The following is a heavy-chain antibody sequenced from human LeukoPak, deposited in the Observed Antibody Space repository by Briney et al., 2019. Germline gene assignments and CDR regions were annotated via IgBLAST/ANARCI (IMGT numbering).Heavy chain of an antibody. CDR2: MHHSGSA. J-gene: IGHJ4*02. V-gene: IGHV4-59*01. CDR3: ARGGGWGNWNDAVDY. Sequence: SETLSLTCTVSGGSISSYFWSWVRQSPGKGLEWIGFMHHSGSANSNPSLKSRVTISMDTSKNQFSLKVNSVTAADTAVYYCARGGGWGNWNDAVDYWGQGTLVTVSS. CDR1: GGSISSYF. D-gene: IGHD1-1*01.